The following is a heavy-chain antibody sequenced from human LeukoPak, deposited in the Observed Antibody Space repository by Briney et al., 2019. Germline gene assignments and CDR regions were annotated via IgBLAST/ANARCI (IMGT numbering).Heavy chain of an antibody. CDR3: VEYAPLYYDILTGYYNGDY. Sequence: PGGSLRLSCSASGFTFSSYAMHWVRQAPGKGLEYVSAISSNGGSTYYAGSVKGRFTISRDNSKNTLYLQTSSLRAEDTAVYYCVEYAPLYYDILTGYYNGDYWGQGTLDTVSS. J-gene: IGHJ4*02. V-gene: IGHV3-64D*06. CDR1: GFTFSSYA. D-gene: IGHD3-9*01. CDR2: ISSNGGST.